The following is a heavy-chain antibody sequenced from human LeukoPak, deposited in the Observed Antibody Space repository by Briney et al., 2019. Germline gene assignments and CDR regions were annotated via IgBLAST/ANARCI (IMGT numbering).Heavy chain of an antibody. D-gene: IGHD3-16*01. CDR1: GGSFSGYY. CDR2: INPSVST. J-gene: IGHJ3*02. CDR3: ARVPADGGHDAFDI. Sequence: PSETLSLTCAVYGGSFSGYYWSWIRQPPGKGLEWIGEINPSVSTNYNPSLKSRVTISVDTSKNQFSLKLSSVTAADTAVYYCARVPADGGHDAFDIWGQGTMVTVSS. V-gene: IGHV4-34*01.